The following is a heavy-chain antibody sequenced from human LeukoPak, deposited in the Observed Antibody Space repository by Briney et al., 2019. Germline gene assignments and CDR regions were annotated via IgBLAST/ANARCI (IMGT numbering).Heavy chain of an antibody. J-gene: IGHJ5*02. CDR2: IYPGDSDT. D-gene: IGHD3-10*01. V-gene: IGHV5-51*01. Sequence: GESLKISCKGSGYSFTSYWFGWVRQMPGKGLEWMGIIYPGDSDTRYSPSFQGQVTISADKSISTAYLQWSSLKASDTAMYYCARPYYGSGSSLGWFDPWGQGTLVTVSS. CDR3: ARPYYGSGSSLGWFDP. CDR1: GYSFTSYW.